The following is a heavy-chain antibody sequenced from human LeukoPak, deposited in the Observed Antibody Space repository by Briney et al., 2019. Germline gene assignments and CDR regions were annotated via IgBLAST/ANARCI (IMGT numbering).Heavy chain of an antibody. CDR2: IWYDGSKK. CDR1: GFTFSSYG. J-gene: IGHJ4*02. D-gene: IGHD1-1*01. Sequence: GSLRLSCAASGFTFSSYGMHWVRQAPGKGLEWVADIWYDGSKKYYADSVKGRFTISRDNSKNTLYLQMNSLRAEDTAVYYCAKDHHRYLFDYWGQGTLVTVSS. CDR3: AKDHHRYLFDY. V-gene: IGHV3-33*06.